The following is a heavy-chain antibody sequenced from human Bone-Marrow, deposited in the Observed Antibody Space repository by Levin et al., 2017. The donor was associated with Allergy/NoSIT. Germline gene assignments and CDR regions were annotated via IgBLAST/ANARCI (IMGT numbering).Heavy chain of an antibody. D-gene: IGHD7-27*01. J-gene: IGHJ6*03. CDR1: GYSFTSRW. Sequence: GESLKISCKASGYSFTSRWISWVRQMPGRGLEWMGRIDPSDSYTNYGPSFQGHITISADKSVSTAYLQWSSLKASDTALYYCGRLGSGEGYYYYYYMDVWGKGTTVTVSS. CDR3: GRLGSGEGYYYYYYMDV. CDR2: IDPSDSYT. V-gene: IGHV5-10-1*01.